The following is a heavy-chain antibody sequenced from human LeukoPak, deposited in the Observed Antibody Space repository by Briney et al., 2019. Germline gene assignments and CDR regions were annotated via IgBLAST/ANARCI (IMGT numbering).Heavy chain of an antibody. CDR2: ISYDGTNI. Sequence: GGSLRLSCAASGFPFSTYGMHWVRQAPGKGLDWVAVISYDGTNINYADSVKGRFTISRDSAKNTLYLQMNGLRVEDTAVYYCARDKGAAARSWYYYMDVWGKGTTVTVSS. V-gene: IGHV3-30*03. D-gene: IGHD6-13*01. CDR1: GFPFSTYG. CDR3: ARDKGAAARSWYYYMDV. J-gene: IGHJ6*03.